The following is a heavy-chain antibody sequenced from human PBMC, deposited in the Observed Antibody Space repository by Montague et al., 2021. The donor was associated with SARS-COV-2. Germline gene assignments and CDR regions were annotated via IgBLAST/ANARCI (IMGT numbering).Heavy chain of an antibody. CDR2: TYHSGST. Sequence: SETLSLTCEVSGASISSNNWWIWVRQSPGKGLEWIGETYHSGSTNYNPSLRSRVTISVDKSKNQFSLKVTSVSAADTAVYYCARLGVVPSPRTFDPWGQGTLVTVSS. CDR1: GASISSNNW. V-gene: IGHV4-4*02. D-gene: IGHD3-10*01. J-gene: IGHJ5*02. CDR3: ARLGVVPSPRTFDP.